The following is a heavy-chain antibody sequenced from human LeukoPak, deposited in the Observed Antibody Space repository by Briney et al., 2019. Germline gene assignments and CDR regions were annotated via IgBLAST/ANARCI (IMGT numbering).Heavy chain of an antibody. V-gene: IGHV3-53*01. Sequence: GGSLRLSCAASGFSVSSYYMNWVRQAPGKGLERVSVIASVADGGNTQYADSVKGRVTISRDTSKNTLYLQMNSLRAEDTAVYYCAKDLLWYAMDVWGQGTTVTVSS. CDR2: IASVADGGNT. CDR3: AKDLLWYAMDV. CDR1: GFSVSSYY. J-gene: IGHJ6*02. D-gene: IGHD6-13*01.